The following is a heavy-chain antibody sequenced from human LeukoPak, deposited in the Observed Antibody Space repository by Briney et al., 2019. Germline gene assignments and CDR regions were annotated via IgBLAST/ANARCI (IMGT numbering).Heavy chain of an antibody. V-gene: IGHV1-69*04. CDR1: GGTFSSYA. CDR2: IIPIFGIA. D-gene: IGHD6-19*01. J-gene: IGHJ4*02. CDR3: ARDSASSSGWFDY. Sequence: SVKVSCKASGGTFSSYAISWVRQAPGQGLEWMGRIIPIFGIANYAQKFQGRVTITANKSTSTAHMELSSLRSEDTAVYYCARDSASSSGWFDYWGQGTLVTVSS.